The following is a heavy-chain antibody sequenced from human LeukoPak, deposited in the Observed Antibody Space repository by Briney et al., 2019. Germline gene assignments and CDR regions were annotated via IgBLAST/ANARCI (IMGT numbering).Heavy chain of an antibody. CDR2: INNSGGST. CDR1: GFTVSSNY. CDR3: ARVGTIGNTVDGFDL. Sequence: GGSLRLSCAASGFTVSSNYMSWVRQAPGKGLEWVSTINNSGGSTYYADSMKGRFTISRDISKNTLYLQMNSLRAEDTAVYYCARVGTIGNTVDGFDLWGQGTMVTVSS. V-gene: IGHV3-53*01. D-gene: IGHD1-1*01. J-gene: IGHJ3*01.